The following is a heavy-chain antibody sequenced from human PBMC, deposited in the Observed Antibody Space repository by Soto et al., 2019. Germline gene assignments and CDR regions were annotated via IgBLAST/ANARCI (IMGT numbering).Heavy chain of an antibody. CDR1: GDSISSNY. V-gene: IGHV4-59*08. J-gene: IGHJ6*03. Sequence: SETLSLTCTVSGDSISSNYWSWIRQPPGKGLEWIGYISNSGCTNYNPSLKSRVTISVDTSKNQFSLKLSSVTAADTAVYYCARHTRRITIFGVADPKPPTSAYYYMDVWGKGTTVTVSS. CDR2: ISNSGCT. CDR3: ARHTRRITIFGVADPKPPTSAYYYMDV. D-gene: IGHD3-3*01.